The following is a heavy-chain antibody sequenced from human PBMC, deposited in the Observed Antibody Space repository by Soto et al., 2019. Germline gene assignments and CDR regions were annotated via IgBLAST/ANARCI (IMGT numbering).Heavy chain of an antibody. J-gene: IGHJ5*02. CDR2: TSIGGNT. CDR1: GFPFNTYA. V-gene: IGHV3-23*01. D-gene: IGHD3-10*01. CDR3: AKDLRPGLVVPTKSVFDP. Sequence: GGSLRLSCEASGFPFNTYAMTWFRQLPGMGLEWVSTTSIGGNTDFAESARGRFSVSRDNSKNTLYLQMTNLRAEDAAIYFCAKDLRPGLVVPTKSVFDPWGQGTRVTVSS.